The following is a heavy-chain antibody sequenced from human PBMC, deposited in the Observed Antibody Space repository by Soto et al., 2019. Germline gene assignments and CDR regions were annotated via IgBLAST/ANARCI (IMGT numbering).Heavy chain of an antibody. CDR2: INSDGSST. D-gene: IGHD3-10*01. CDR3: ARDLMEGHPSGSY. V-gene: IGHV3-74*01. J-gene: IGHJ4*02. Sequence: EVQLVESGGGLVQPGGSLSLSCAASAVMFSSYWLHWVHQAPGKGLAWVSRINSDGSSTDYADSVKGRFTISRDNAKNTLYLQMNSLRAEDTALYYCARDLMEGHPSGSYWGQGTLVSVSS. CDR1: AVMFSSYW.